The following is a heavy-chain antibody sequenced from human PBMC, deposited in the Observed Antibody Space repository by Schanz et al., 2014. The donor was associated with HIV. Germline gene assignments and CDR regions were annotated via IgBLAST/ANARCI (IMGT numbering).Heavy chain of an antibody. J-gene: IGHJ4*02. Sequence: QVELVESGGGVVQPGGSLRLSCATSGFIFRSYAVHWVRQAPGKGLEWVAVISHDGRSQFYGDSVKGRFTISRDNSKNTLYLQMNRLRTEDTALYYCAKGASPYHDSSGFYPDYWSQGTLVTVSS. CDR1: GFIFRSYA. CDR3: AKGASPYHDSSGFYPDY. CDR2: ISHDGRSQ. D-gene: IGHD3-22*01. V-gene: IGHV3-30*18.